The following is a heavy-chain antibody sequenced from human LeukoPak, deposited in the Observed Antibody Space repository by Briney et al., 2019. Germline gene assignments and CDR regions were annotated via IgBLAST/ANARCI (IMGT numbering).Heavy chain of an antibody. CDR2: ISYSGST. CDR3: ARGNYGDYSVDP. Sequence: PSETLSLTCTVSGGAISSGDYCWGWIRHHPGEGLEWIGYISYSGSTSYNPSLKTRVTIPVNTSRNQFSFKLTSVTAADTPVYSCARGNYGDYSVDPWGQGTLVTVSS. J-gene: IGHJ5*02. D-gene: IGHD4-17*01. CDR1: GGAISSGDYC. V-gene: IGHV4-31*03.